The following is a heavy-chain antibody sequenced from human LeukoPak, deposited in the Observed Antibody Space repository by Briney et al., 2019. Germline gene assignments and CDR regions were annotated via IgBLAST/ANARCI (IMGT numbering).Heavy chain of an antibody. J-gene: IGHJ4*02. Sequence: GGSLRLSCAASGFTFSSFLMSWVRQAPAKGLDGVANIKQDGSEKYYLDSVKGRFTISRDNAKKSLYLQLNSLRAEHTAVYYCARDLTHWGASYPAYWGQGTLVTVSS. CDR2: IKQDGSEK. D-gene: IGHD3-16*01. CDR1: GFTFSSFL. V-gene: IGHV3-7*01. CDR3: ARDLTHWGASYPAY.